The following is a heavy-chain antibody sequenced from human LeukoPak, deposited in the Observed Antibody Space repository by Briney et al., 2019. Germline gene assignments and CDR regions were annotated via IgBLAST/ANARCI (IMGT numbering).Heavy chain of an antibody. CDR3: ARGSDYGDIDY. CDR1: GFTFSNYE. V-gene: IGHV3-48*03. J-gene: IGHJ4*02. CDR2: ISSSGSDI. Sequence: PGGSLRLSCAASGFTFSNYEMHWVRQAPGKGLEWVSYISSSGSDIYYADSVKGRFTISRDNAKNSLYLQMNSLRAEDTAVYYCARGSDYGDIDYWGQGTLVTVSS. D-gene: IGHD4-17*01.